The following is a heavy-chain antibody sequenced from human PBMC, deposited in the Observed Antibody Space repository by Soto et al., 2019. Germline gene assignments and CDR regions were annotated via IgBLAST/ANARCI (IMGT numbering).Heavy chain of an antibody. D-gene: IGHD3-3*01. CDR2: ISNDAKND. Sequence: QVQLVESGGGVVQPGRSLRLSCAASGFTFRTFGMHWVRQAPGMGLEWVASISNDAKNDYYTDSVRGRFTISRDNSRDALYLEMSSLRVEDTARYYWAKDYDDTGFAHWGQGSLVTVSA. CDR1: GFTFRTFG. CDR3: AKDYDDTGFAH. V-gene: IGHV3-30*18. J-gene: IGHJ4*02.